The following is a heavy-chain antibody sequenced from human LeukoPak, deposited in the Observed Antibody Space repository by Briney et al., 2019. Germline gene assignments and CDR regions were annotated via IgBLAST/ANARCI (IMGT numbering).Heavy chain of an antibody. CDR2: ISWNSGSI. CDR3: AKXXGVPD. CDR1: GFTFDDYA. J-gene: IGHJ4*02. V-gene: IGHV3-9*01. Sequence: GGSLRLSCAASGFTFDDYAMHWVRQAPGRGLEWVSGISWNSGSIGYADSVKGRFTISRDNAKNSLYLQMNSLRAEDTALYYCAKXXGVPDWGQGTLVTVSS.